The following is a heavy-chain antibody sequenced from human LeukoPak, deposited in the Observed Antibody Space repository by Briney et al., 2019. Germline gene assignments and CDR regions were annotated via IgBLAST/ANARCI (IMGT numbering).Heavy chain of an antibody. D-gene: IGHD6-19*01. Sequence: PAGSLTLSCAASGFTFSDCYMSWIRPAQGPGLEWGSYLSSSTSYTNNADAVKVRCTITRDNAKTAMYLQMKSLRVEATAVYYCARVGILVAGPRTEAFDYGGQGPLVTVS. CDR3: ARVGILVAGPRTEAFDY. V-gene: IGHV3-11*06. CDR1: GFTFSDCY. J-gene: IGHJ4*02. CDR2: LSSSTSYT.